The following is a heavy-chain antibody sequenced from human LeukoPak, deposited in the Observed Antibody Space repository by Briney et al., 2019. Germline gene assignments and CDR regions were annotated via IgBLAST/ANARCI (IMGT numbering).Heavy chain of an antibody. CDR1: GFAFNTYS. V-gene: IGHV3-33*01. Sequence: GRSLRLSCAASGFAFNTYSMHWVRQAPGQGLEWVALIWHDGSHKFYSNSVRGQFTISRDNSKNTVSLLLNKLRPEDTAVYYCAREIFGSGGYPDFWGQGTLVTVSS. CDR3: AREIFGSGGYPDF. J-gene: IGHJ4*02. CDR2: IWHDGSHK. D-gene: IGHD3-10*01.